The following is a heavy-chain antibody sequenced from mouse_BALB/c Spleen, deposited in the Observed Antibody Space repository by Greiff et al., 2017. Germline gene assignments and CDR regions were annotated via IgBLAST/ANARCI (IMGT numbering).Heavy chain of an antibody. CDR3: ARDGYDEGFAY. J-gene: IGHJ3*01. D-gene: IGHD2-14*01. CDR1: GFTFSSYG. V-gene: IGHV5-6-3*01. Sequence: EVKLVESGGGLVQPGGSLKLSCAASGFTFSSYGMSWVRQTPDKRLELVATINSNGGSTYYPDSVKGRFTISRDNAKNTLYLQMSSLKSEDTAMYYCARDGYDEGFAYWGQGTLVTVSA. CDR2: INSNGGST.